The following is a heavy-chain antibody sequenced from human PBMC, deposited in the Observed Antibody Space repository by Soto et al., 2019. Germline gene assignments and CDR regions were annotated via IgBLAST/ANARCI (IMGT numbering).Heavy chain of an antibody. V-gene: IGHV3-48*03. CDR2: LSTSGSTM. Sequence: EVQLVESGGGFVQPGGSLRLSCTASGFTFSNYEMTWVRQAPGKGLVWVSYLSTSGSTMYYADSVKGRFTISRDNAKNSLFLQMNSLRAEYTAVYYCARENSPSGLDVWGQGTTVTVSS. CDR3: ARENSPSGLDV. CDR1: GFTFSNYE. J-gene: IGHJ6*02. D-gene: IGHD6-13*01.